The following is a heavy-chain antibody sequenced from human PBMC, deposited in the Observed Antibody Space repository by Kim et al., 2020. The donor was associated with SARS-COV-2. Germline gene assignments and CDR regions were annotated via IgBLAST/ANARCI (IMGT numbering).Heavy chain of an antibody. Sequence: GGSLRLSCAASGFTVSSSYMIWVRQAPGKGLEWVSVIYSGSSTYYADFVKGRFTISRHNFKNILNLQMNSLRVEDTAVYYCARGQQYNWFDPWGQGTLVTVSS. J-gene: IGHJ5*02. V-gene: IGHV3-53*04. CDR2: IYSGSST. CDR1: GFTVSSSY. CDR3: ARGQQYNWFDP.